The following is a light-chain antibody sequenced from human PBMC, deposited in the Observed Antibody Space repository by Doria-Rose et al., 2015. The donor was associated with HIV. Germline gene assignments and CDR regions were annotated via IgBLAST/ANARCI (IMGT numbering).Light chain of an antibody. V-gene: IGKV3-20*01. CDR2: DGS. J-gene: IGKJ1*01. CDR1: QSFSSTY. Sequence: EIVMTQSPGTLSLSPGERAALSCRASQSFSSTYLAWYQQKPGQAPSLLIYDGSTRATGIPDRISASGSGTDFTLTINRLEPEDFALYYCHQYGTSLTFGQGTKVEI. CDR3: HQYGTSLT.